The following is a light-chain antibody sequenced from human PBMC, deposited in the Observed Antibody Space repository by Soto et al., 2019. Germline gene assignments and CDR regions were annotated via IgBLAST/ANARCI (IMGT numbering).Light chain of an antibody. J-gene: IGKJ1*01. V-gene: IGKV1-6*02. Sequence: AIQLTQSPSALSASVGDRVTITCRASLGIRNDLGWYQQKPGEAPRLLVYAASTLQSGVPSRFSGSGSGTEFTLTISSLQLEDSAVYYCQQYNSWLWTFGQGTKVEIK. CDR1: LGIRND. CDR3: QQYNSWLWT. CDR2: AAS.